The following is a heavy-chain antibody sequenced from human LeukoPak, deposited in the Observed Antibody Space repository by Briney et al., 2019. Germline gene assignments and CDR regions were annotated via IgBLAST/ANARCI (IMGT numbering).Heavy chain of an antibody. V-gene: IGHV4-59*12. D-gene: IGHD3-10*01. Sequence: PSETLSLTCTVSGGSISSYYWSWIRQPPGKGLEWIGYIYYSGSTNYNPSLKSRVTISVDTSKNQFSLKLSSVTAADTAVYYCARERYYGSGTKGAFDIWGQGTMVTVSS. J-gene: IGHJ3*02. CDR3: ARERYYGSGTKGAFDI. CDR2: IYYSGST. CDR1: GGSISSYY.